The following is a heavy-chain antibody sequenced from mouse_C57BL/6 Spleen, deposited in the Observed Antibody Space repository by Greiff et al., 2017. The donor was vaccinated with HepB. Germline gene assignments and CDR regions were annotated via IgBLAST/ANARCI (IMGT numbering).Heavy chain of an antibody. J-gene: IGHJ1*03. V-gene: IGHV7-3*01. CDR2: IRNKANGYTT. Sequence: EVHLVESGGGLVQPGGSLSLSCAASGFTFTDYYMSWVRQPPGKALEWLGFIRNKANGYTTEYSASVKGRFTISRDNSQSILYLQMNALRAEDSATYYCASITTVVDWYFDVWGTGTTVTVSS. CDR1: GFTFTDYY. D-gene: IGHD1-1*01. CDR3: ASITTVVDWYFDV.